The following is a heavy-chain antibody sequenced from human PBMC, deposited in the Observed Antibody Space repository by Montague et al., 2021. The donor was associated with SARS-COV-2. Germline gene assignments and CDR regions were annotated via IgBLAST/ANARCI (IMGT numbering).Heavy chain of an antibody. Sequence: PALVKPTQTLTLTCTFSGFSLSTSGMCVIWIRQPPGKALEWLTLIDWDDDKYYSTSLKTRLTISKDTSKNQVVLTMTNMDPVDTATYYCARSYGTTVVTRAFDYWGQGTLVTVSS. J-gene: IGHJ4*02. CDR3: ARSYGTTVVTRAFDY. CDR1: GFSLSTSGMC. CDR2: IDWDDDK. V-gene: IGHV2-70*01. D-gene: IGHD4-23*01.